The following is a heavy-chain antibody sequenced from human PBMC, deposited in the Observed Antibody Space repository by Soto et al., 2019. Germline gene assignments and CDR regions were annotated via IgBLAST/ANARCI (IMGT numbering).Heavy chain of an antibody. CDR1: GGSISSSSYY. D-gene: IGHD3-3*01. CDR3: ARGFWSGYYSPYYFDY. CDR2: IYYSGST. V-gene: IGHV4-39*01. J-gene: IGHJ4*02. Sequence: SETLSLTCTVSGGSISSSSYYWGWIRQPPGKGLEWIGSIYYSGSTYYNPSLKNRVTISVDTSKNQFSLKLSSVTAADKAVYYCARGFWSGYYSPYYFDYWGQGTLVTVSS.